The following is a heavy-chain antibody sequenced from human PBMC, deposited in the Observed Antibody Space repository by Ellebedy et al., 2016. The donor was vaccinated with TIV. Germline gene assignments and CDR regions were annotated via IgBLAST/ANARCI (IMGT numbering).Heavy chain of an antibody. CDR3: ARDRWQLVTPGDAFDI. CDR1: GYTFTSYG. V-gene: IGHV1-18*04. D-gene: IGHD4-23*01. J-gene: IGHJ3*02. CDR2: ISAYNGNT. Sequence: AASVKVSCKASGYTFTSYGISWVRQAPGQGLEWMGWISAYNGNTNYAQKLQGRVTMTTDTSTSPAYMELRSLRSDDTAVYYCARDRWQLVTPGDAFDIWGQGTMVTVSS.